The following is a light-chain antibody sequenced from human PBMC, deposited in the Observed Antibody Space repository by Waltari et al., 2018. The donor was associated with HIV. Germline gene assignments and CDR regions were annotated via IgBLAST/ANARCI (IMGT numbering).Light chain of an antibody. CDR3: QVWDSSNEHVV. Sequence: SYVLTQPPSVSVAPGAAATISCGAWNIGGQSAHWYKQQPGQAPVLVTRYNSDRPSGITDRISGSNSGHTATLTITSVEAGDEATYYCQVWDSSNEHVVFGGGTELTVL. CDR1: NIGGQS. CDR2: YNS. J-gene: IGLJ3*02. V-gene: IGLV3-21*04.